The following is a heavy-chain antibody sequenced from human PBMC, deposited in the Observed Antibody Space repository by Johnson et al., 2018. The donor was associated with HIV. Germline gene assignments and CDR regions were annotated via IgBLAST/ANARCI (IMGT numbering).Heavy chain of an antibody. J-gene: IGHJ3*02. Sequence: VQLVESGGGVVRPGGSLRLSCAASGFTFDVYGMSWVRQAPGQGPEWVSGINWNGGSLAYADSVRGRFTISSDNAKKSLYLQMNSLGAEDTALYYCARGRPGYCSGTSLYTSGAFHIWGQGTMVTVSS. CDR2: INWNGGSL. D-gene: IGHD2-2*02. V-gene: IGHV3-20*04. CDR1: GFTFDVYG. CDR3: ARGRPGYCSGTSLYTSGAFHI.